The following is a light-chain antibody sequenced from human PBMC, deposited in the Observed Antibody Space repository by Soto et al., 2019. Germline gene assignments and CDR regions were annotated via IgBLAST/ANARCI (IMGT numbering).Light chain of an antibody. V-gene: IGKV3-15*01. Sequence: EVVMTQSPATLSVSTGERAILSCRASQSISSKLGWYQQKPGQAHRLLIYGASTRATGIPARFSGSGSGTEFTLTISSLQYEDYAVYYCQQYNKWCSITFGQGTRLETK. CDR1: QSISSK. CDR3: QQYNKWCSIT. J-gene: IGKJ5*01. CDR2: GAS.